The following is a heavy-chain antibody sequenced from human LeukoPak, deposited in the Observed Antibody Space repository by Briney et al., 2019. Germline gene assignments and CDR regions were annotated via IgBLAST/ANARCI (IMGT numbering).Heavy chain of an antibody. Sequence: SETLSLTCTVSGGSISSDSYYWSWIRQPAGKGLEYIGRFYTSGSTYYNPSLKSRVTISLDTSKNLLSLRLSSVTAADTAVYYCARAPRQQLFPVYWGQGNLVTVSS. CDR3: ARAPRQQLFPVY. V-gene: IGHV4-61*02. J-gene: IGHJ4*02. CDR2: FYTSGST. D-gene: IGHD6-13*01. CDR1: GGSISSDSYY.